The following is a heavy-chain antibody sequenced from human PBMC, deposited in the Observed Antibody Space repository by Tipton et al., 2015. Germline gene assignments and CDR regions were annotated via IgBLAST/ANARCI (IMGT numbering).Heavy chain of an antibody. CDR1: GGTVSSYG. CDR3: ARARVLWDYFDS. V-gene: IGHV1-69*01. CDR2: IIPIFVTA. Sequence: QLVQSGAEVKKPGSSVKVSCKASGGTVSSYGISWVRQAPGQGLEWMGGIIPIFVTANYAQNFQGRVTITADESTSTAYMELSSLTSEDTAVYYCARARVLWDYFDSWGQGTLVTVSS. J-gene: IGHJ4*02. D-gene: IGHD3-10*01.